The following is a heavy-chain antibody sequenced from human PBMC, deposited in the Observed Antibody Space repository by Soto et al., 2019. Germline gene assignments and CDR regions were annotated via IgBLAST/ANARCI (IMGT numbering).Heavy chain of an antibody. CDR2: MNPNSGNT. J-gene: IGHJ6*03. V-gene: IGHV1-8*01. CDR1: GYTFTSYD. Sequence: ASVKVSCKASGYTFTSYDINWVRRATGQGLEWMGWMNPNSGNTGYAQKFQGRVTMTRNTSISTAYMELSSLRSEDTAVYYCARRRINYYYMDVWGKGTTVTVSS. CDR3: ARRRINYYYMDV.